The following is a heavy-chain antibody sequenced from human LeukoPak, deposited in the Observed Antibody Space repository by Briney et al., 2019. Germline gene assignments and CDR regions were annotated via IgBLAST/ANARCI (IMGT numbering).Heavy chain of an antibody. CDR2: INHSGST. V-gene: IGHV4-34*01. Sequence: SETLSLTCAVYGVSFSGYYWSWIRQPPGKGLEWIGKINHSGSTNYNPSLKSRVTISVDTSKNQFSLKLSSVTAADTAVYYCARARGVYCSSISCYSPRNYYYYGMDVWGQGTTVTVSS. CDR1: GVSFSGYY. D-gene: IGHD2-2*01. CDR3: ARARGVYCSSISCYSPRNYYYYGMDV. J-gene: IGHJ6*02.